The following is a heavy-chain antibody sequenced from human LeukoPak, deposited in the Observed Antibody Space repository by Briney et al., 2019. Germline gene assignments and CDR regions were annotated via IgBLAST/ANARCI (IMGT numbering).Heavy chain of an antibody. D-gene: IGHD1-7*01. CDR1: GFTFSNYG. CDR3: ASNWNYDR. V-gene: IGHV3-23*01. CDR2: ISGSGDST. Sequence: GGSLRLSCAASGFTFSNYGMSWVRQAPGKGLEWVSSISGSGDSTYYADSVKGRFTISRDNSKNTLYLQMNSLRAEDTAVYYCASNWNYDRWGQGTLVTVSS. J-gene: IGHJ4*02.